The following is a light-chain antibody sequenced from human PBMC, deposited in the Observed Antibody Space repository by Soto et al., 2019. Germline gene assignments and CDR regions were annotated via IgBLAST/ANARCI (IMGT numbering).Light chain of an antibody. CDR3: SSYTAFTTYV. V-gene: IGLV2-14*01. J-gene: IGLJ1*01. CDR2: EVG. CDR1: SSDIGGYNY. Sequence: QSVLTQPASVSGSPGQSITISCTGTSSDIGGYNYVSWYQQPPGKAPRVVIYEVGARPSGISDRFSGSKSGNTASLTISGLQAEDEADYYCSSYTAFTTYVFGSGTKLTVL.